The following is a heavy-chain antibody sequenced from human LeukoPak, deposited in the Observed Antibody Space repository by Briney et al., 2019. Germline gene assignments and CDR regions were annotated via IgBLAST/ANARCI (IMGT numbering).Heavy chain of an antibody. V-gene: IGHV3-33*01. J-gene: IGHJ4*02. CDR1: GFTFSSYG. Sequence: GGSLRLSCAASGFTFSSYGMHWVRQAPGKGLEWVSIISHDGSETYYGDSVRGRFTISRDNSKNTVDLQMDSLKAEDTAVYYCARDLNAGKDRRHYGADCWGQGSLVTVSS. D-gene: IGHD3-16*01. CDR3: ARDLNAGKDRRHYGADC. CDR2: ISHDGSET.